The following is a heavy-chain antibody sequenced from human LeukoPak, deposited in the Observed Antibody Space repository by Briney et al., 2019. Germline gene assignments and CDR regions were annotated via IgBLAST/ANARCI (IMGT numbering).Heavy chain of an antibody. CDR2: IYYSGST. CDR1: GGSISSSSYY. V-gene: IGHV4-39*01. CDR3: ARPRLAQYVTY. D-gene: IGHD3-16*01. J-gene: IGHJ4*02. Sequence: SETLSLTCTVSGGSISSSSYYWGWIRQPPGKGLEWIGSIYYSGSTYYNPSLKSRVTISVDTSKNQFSLKLSSVTAADTAVYYCARPRLAQYVTYWGQGTLVTVSS.